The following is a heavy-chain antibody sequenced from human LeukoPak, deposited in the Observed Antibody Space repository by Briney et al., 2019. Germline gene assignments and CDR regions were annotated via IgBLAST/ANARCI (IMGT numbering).Heavy chain of an antibody. V-gene: IGHV1-69*04. CDR3: ARYDSSAGRFDP. D-gene: IGHD3-22*01. CDR2: IIPILGIA. Sequence: WASVKVSCKASGDTFSSYAISWVRQAPGQGLEWMGRIIPILGIANFAQKFQGRVTITADKSTSTAYMELSSLRSEDTAVYYCARYDSSAGRFDPWGQGTLVTVSS. CDR1: GDTFSSYA. J-gene: IGHJ5*02.